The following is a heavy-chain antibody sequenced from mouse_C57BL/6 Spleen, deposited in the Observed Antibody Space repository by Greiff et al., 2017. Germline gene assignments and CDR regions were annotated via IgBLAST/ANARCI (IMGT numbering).Heavy chain of an antibody. Sequence: QVQLQQPGAELVKPGASVKLSCKASGYTFTSYWMHWVKQRPGQGLEWIGMIHPNSGSTNYNEKFKSKATLTVDKSSSTAYMQLSSLTSEDSAVYYCARSDCGSSPAWFAYWGQGTLVTVSA. J-gene: IGHJ3*01. CDR2: IHPNSGST. D-gene: IGHD1-1*01. CDR3: ARSDCGSSPAWFAY. V-gene: IGHV1-64*01. CDR1: GYTFTSYW.